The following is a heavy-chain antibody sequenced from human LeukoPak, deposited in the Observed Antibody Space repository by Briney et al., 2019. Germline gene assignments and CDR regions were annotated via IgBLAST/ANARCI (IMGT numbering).Heavy chain of an antibody. CDR1: GFTFSSYW. CDR2: INSDGDVT. V-gene: IGHV3-74*01. J-gene: IGHJ3*02. CDR3: ASPLVVHDAFNI. Sequence: PGGSLRLSCAASGFTFSSYWMHWVRQAPGKGLVWVSRINSDGDVTNYADSVKGRFTISRDNAKNTLYLQMNSLRAEDTAVYYCASPLVVHDAFNIWGQGTIVTVSS. D-gene: IGHD3-22*01.